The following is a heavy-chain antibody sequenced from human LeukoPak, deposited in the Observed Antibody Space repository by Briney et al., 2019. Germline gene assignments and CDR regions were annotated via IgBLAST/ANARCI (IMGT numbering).Heavy chain of an antibody. CDR3: ASSQYCGGDCYSP. V-gene: IGHV3-21*01. D-gene: IGHD2-21*02. CDR2: ISSSSSYV. J-gene: IGHJ4*02. Sequence: PGGSLRLSCAASGFTFSSYSMNWVRQAPGKGLEWVSSISSSSSYVYYADSVKGRFTISRDNAKNSLYLQMNSLGAEDTAVYYCASSQYCGGDCYSPWGQGTLVTVSS. CDR1: GFTFSSYS.